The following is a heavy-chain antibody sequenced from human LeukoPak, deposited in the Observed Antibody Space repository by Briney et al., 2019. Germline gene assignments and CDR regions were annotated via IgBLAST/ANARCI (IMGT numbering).Heavy chain of an antibody. CDR1: GFTFSSNW. Sequence: GGSLRLSCAASGFTFSSNWMSWVRQAPGKGLAWVANIKQAGSEKYYVDSVKGRFTISRDNAKNSLYLQMNSLRAEDTAVYYCARDLIAVAESHFDYWGQGTLVTVAS. V-gene: IGHV3-7*01. D-gene: IGHD6-19*01. CDR3: ARDLIAVAESHFDY. CDR2: IKQAGSEK. J-gene: IGHJ4*02.